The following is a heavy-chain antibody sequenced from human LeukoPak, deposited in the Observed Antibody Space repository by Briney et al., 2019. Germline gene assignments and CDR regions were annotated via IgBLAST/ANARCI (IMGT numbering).Heavy chain of an antibody. J-gene: IGHJ4*02. CDR3: ARDCDRSGYYCY. CDR1: GYSFTNYG. Sequence: ASVQVSCRASGYSFTNYGISWVRQAPGQGLEWMGWISAYNGNPNYAQKLQGRVTMTTETSTSTAYMELRSLRSDDTAVYYCARDCDRSGYYCYWGQGTLVTVSS. CDR2: ISAYNGNP. V-gene: IGHV1-18*01. D-gene: IGHD3-22*01.